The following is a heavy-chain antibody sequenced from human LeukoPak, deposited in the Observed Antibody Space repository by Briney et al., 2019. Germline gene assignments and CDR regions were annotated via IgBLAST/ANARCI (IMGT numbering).Heavy chain of an antibody. CDR3: AKDRGDGYNYYMDV. V-gene: IGHV1-2*02. D-gene: IGHD3-10*01. Sequence: ASVKVSCKASGYTFTGYFMHWVRQAPGQGLEWMGWINPNSGGTNYAQKFQGRVTMTRDTSTSTAYMELRGLRSNDTALYYCAKDRGDGYNYYMDVWGKGTTVTVSS. CDR1: GYTFTGYF. CDR2: INPNSGGT. J-gene: IGHJ6*03.